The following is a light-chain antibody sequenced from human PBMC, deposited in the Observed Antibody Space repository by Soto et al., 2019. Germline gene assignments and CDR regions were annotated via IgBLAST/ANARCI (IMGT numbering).Light chain of an antibody. CDR2: EDN. V-gene: IGLV6-57*04. CDR3: QSYDSSNPVV. Sequence: NFMLTRPHSVSESPGKTVTISCTRSSGSIASNYVQWYQQRPGSAPTTVIYEDNQRPSGVPDRFSGSIDSSSNSASLTISGLKTEDEADYCCQSYDSSNPVVFGGGTKLTVL. J-gene: IGLJ2*01. CDR1: SGSIASNY.